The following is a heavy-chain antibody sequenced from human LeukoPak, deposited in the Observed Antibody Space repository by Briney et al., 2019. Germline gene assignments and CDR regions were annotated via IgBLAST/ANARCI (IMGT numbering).Heavy chain of an antibody. CDR2: IIPNSGGT. J-gene: IGHJ4*02. Sequence: ASVKVSCKASGYTFTGYYMHWVRQAPGQGLEWMGWIIPNSGGTNYAQKFQGRVTMTRDTSISTAYMELSRLRSDDTAVYYCARVRAYSGYVIDYWGQGTLVTVSS. CDR1: GYTFTGYY. D-gene: IGHD5-12*01. V-gene: IGHV1-2*02. CDR3: ARVRAYSGYVIDY.